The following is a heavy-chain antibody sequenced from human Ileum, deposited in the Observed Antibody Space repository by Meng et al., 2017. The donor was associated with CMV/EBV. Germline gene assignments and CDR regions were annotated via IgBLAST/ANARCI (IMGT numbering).Heavy chain of an antibody. Sequence: GGSLRLSCAASGFTFSTYWMTWVRQAPGKGLEWVVNVKHDGSEKYYLDSVKGRFIVSRDNAKNSLYLQMNSLRAEDTAIYYCARDTGPNTLDYWGQGTLVTVPS. V-gene: IGHV3-7*01. J-gene: IGHJ4*02. CDR3: ARDTGPNTLDY. D-gene: IGHD2-8*01. CDR1: GFTFSTYW. CDR2: VKHDGSEK.